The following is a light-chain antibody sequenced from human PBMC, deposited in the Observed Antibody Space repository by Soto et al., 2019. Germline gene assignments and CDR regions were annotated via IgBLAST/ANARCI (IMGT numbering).Light chain of an antibody. CDR1: QDIRQY. Sequence: DIQMTQSPSSLSASIGDRVTITCQASQDIRQYLNWYQQKPGKAHKLLIYDASRLETGVPSRFSGSGSGTDFTFTVSSLQPEDIATYYCQVYHYISEGFTFGPGTKVDLK. J-gene: IGKJ3*01. CDR2: DAS. V-gene: IGKV1-33*01. CDR3: QVYHYISEGFT.